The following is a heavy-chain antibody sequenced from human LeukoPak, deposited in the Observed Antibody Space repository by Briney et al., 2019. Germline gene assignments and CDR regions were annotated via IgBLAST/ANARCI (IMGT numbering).Heavy chain of an antibody. V-gene: IGHV1-2*02. CDR3: ARALSSHYYYYYMDV. D-gene: IGHD1-26*01. CDR2: INPNSGGT. CDR1: GYTFTSYG. J-gene: IGHJ6*03. Sequence: ASVKVSCEASGYTFTSYGINWVRQAPGQGLEWMGWINPNSGGTNYAQKFQGRVTMTRDTSISTAYMELSRLRSDDTAVYYCARALSSHYYYYYMDVWGKGTTVTVSS.